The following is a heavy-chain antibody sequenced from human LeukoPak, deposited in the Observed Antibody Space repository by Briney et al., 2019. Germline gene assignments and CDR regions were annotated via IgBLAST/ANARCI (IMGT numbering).Heavy chain of an antibody. D-gene: IGHD3-10*01. V-gene: IGHV3-30*03. CDR2: ISYDGSNK. Sequence: GGSLRLSCAASGFTFSSYDMHWVRQAPGKRLEWVTVISYDGSNKYYADSVKGRFTISRDNAKNSLYLQMNSLRAEDTAVYYCARISGSYSDYWGQGTLVTVSS. CDR1: GFTFSSYD. CDR3: ARISGSYSDY. J-gene: IGHJ4*02.